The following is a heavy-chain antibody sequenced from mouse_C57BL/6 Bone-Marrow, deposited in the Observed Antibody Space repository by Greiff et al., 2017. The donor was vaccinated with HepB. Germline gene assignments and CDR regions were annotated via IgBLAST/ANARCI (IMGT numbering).Heavy chain of an antibody. CDR1: GYTFTSYW. V-gene: IGHV1-50*01. Sequence: QVQLQQPGAELVKPGASVKLSCKASGYTFTSYWMQWVKQRPGQGLEWIGEIDPSDSYTNYNQKFKGKATLTVDTSSSTAYMQLSSLTSEDSAVYYCARSESVVRYFDVWGTGTTVTVSS. CDR3: ARSESVVRYFDV. CDR2: IDPSDSYT. D-gene: IGHD1-1*01. J-gene: IGHJ1*03.